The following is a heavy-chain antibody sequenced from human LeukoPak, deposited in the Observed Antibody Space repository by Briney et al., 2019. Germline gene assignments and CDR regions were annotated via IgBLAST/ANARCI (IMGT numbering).Heavy chain of an antibody. J-gene: IGHJ4*02. CDR1: GFTFSSYG. Sequence: GGSLRLSCAASGFTFSSYGMHWVRQAPGKGLEWAAVISYDGSNKYYADSVKGRFTISRDNSKNTLYLQMNSLRAEDTAVYYCASNGDYGSFDYWGQGTLVTVSS. D-gene: IGHD4-17*01. CDR2: ISYDGSNK. CDR3: ASNGDYGSFDY. V-gene: IGHV3-30*03.